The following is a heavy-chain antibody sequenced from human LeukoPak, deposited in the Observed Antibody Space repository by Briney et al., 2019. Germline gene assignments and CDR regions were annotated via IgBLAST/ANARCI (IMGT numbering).Heavy chain of an antibody. V-gene: IGHV4-39*07. CDR3: ARTDYSNWFDP. D-gene: IGHD4-11*01. J-gene: IGHJ5*02. Sequence: SETLSLTCTVSGASITSNTYFWAWIRQPPGKGLEWIGTVSYSKSAYYHTSLKSRVTISLDTSKSQFSLKLSSVTAADTAVYYCARTDYSNWFDPWGQGTLVTVSS. CDR1: GASITSNTYF. CDR2: VSYSKSA.